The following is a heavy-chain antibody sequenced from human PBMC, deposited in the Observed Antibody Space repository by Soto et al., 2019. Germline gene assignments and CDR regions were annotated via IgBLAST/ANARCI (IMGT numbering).Heavy chain of an antibody. Sequence: GGSLRLSCAASGFTLSNYGVHWVRQAPGKGLEWVSVISYDGSNKYYVYSVKVRFTISRDNSNKTLYLEMKSLRAEDTAVYYRAKELWGNNHAFDXWGQGTMVTIS. D-gene: IGHD3-16*01. V-gene: IGHV3-30*18. J-gene: IGHJ3*02. CDR1: GFTLSNYG. CDR2: ISYDGSNK. CDR3: AKELWGNNHAFDX.